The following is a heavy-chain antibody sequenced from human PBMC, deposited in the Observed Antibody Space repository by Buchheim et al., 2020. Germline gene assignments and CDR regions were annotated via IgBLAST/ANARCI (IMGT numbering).Heavy chain of an antibody. V-gene: IGHV4-39*01. Sequence: QLQLQESGPGLVKPSETLSLACTVSGASINSPSTYWDWIRQPPGKGLEWIGSIYYSGITYYNPSLKSRVTMSVATSTTKFSLKLTAVTAADTAVYYCARLLHGSERRFDPWGQGTL. D-gene: IGHD3-10*01. CDR3: ARLLHGSERRFDP. CDR2: IYYSGIT. J-gene: IGHJ5*02. CDR1: GASINSPSTY.